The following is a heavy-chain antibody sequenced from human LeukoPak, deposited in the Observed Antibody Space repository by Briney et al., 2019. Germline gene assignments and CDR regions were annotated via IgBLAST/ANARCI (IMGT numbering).Heavy chain of an antibody. Sequence: GGSLRLSCAASGFTVSSNYMSWVRQAPGKGLEWVSVIYSGGSTYYADSVKGRFTISRDNSKNTLYLQMNSLRAEDTAVYYCAREGSVSSGWYYFDYWGQGTLVTVSS. D-gene: IGHD6-19*01. CDR2: IYSGGST. V-gene: IGHV3-66*01. CDR1: GFTVSSNY. CDR3: AREGSVSSGWYYFDY. J-gene: IGHJ4*02.